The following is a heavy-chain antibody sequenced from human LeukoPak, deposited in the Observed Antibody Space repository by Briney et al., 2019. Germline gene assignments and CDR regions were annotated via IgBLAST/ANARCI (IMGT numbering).Heavy chain of an antibody. V-gene: IGHV1-18*01. CDR3: ARGRYCSGESCHNIYYYYMDV. Sequence: ASVKVSCKASGYAITSYGISWVRQAPGQGLEWMGWISGYNGNTNYAQNLQGRVTMTTDTSTSTAYMELRSLRSDDTAVYYCARGRYCSGESCHNIYYYYMDVWGKGTTVTVSS. CDR1: GYAITSYG. J-gene: IGHJ6*03. D-gene: IGHD2-15*01. CDR2: ISGYNGNT.